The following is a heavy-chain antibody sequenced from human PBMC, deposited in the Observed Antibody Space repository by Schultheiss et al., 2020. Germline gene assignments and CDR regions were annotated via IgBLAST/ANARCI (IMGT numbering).Heavy chain of an antibody. CDR1: GFTFSSYA. J-gene: IGHJ4*02. V-gene: IGHV3-23*01. Sequence: GGSLRLSCAASGFTFSSYAMSWVRQAPGKGLEWVSAISGSGGSTYYADSVKGRFTISRDNAKNSLYLQMNSLRAEDTAVYYCARPDSGSLDYWGQGTLVNVYS. CDR3: ARPDSGSLDY. D-gene: IGHD1-26*01. CDR2: ISGSGGST.